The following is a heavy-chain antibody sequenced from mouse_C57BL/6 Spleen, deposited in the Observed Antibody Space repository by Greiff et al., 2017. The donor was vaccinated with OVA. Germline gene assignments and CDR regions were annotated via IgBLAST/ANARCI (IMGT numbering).Heavy chain of an antibody. V-gene: IGHV1-15*01. D-gene: IGHD4-1*02. Sequence: VQLQESGAELVRPGASVTLSCKASGYTFTDYEMHWVKQTPVHGLEWIGAIDPETGGTAYNQKFKGKARLTADKSSSTAYMELRSLTSQDSAVYYCTRQLGFDYWGQGTTLTVSS. CDR1: GYTFTDYE. CDR3: TRQLGFDY. CDR2: IDPETGGT. J-gene: IGHJ2*01.